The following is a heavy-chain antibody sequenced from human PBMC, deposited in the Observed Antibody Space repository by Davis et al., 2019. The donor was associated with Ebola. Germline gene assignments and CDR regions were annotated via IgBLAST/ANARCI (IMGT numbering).Heavy chain of an antibody. CDR1: GFTFSNAW. Sequence: PGGSLRLSCAASGFTFSNAWMSWVGRIKSKTDGGTTDYAAPVKGRFTISRDDSKNTLYLQMNSLKTEDTAVYYCTTDRLPVYQLDYYYYMDVWGKGTTVTVSS. V-gene: IGHV3-15*01. J-gene: IGHJ6*03. D-gene: IGHD2-2*01. CDR3: TTDRLPVYQLDYYYYMDV. CDR2: IKSKTDGGTT.